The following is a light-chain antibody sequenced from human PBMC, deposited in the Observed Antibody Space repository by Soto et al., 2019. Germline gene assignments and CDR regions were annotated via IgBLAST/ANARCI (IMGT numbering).Light chain of an antibody. Sequence: EIVLTQSPGTLSLSPGERATLSCRASQSVSSTYLAWYQQNPGQAPRLLIYGASSRATGIPDRFCGSGSGTDFTLTISRLEPEDFAVYFCQQYGSSSYTFGQGTKLEIK. CDR2: GAS. CDR1: QSVSSTY. CDR3: QQYGSSSYT. J-gene: IGKJ2*01. V-gene: IGKV3-20*01.